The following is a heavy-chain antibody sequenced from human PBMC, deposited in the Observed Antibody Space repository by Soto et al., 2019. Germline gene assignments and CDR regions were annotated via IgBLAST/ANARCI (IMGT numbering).Heavy chain of an antibody. V-gene: IGHV1-8*01. Sequence: ASVKVSCKASGYTFTSYDINWVRQATGQGLEWMGWMNPNSGNTGYAQKFQGRVTMTRNTSISTAYMELSSLRSEDTAVYYCARGRYGSGSYYKRYTPFDYWGQGTLVTVSS. CDR2: MNPNSGNT. CDR1: GYTFTSYD. J-gene: IGHJ4*02. CDR3: ARGRYGSGSYYKRYTPFDY. D-gene: IGHD3-10*01.